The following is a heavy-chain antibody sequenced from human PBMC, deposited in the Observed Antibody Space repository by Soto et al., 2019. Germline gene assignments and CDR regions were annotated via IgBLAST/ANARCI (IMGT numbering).Heavy chain of an antibody. J-gene: IGHJ4*02. CDR3: ARDTTSSWIPFDY. Sequence: QVQLVESGGGLVKPGGSLRLSCAGSGFNFSDYYMNWIRQAPGKGLEWIAYISNSGNLIYYADSVKGRFTISRDNANNSLYLQMDSLRVEDTAIYFCARDTTSSWIPFDYWGQGNLVTVSS. CDR2: ISNSGNLI. CDR1: GFNFSDYY. D-gene: IGHD6-13*01. V-gene: IGHV3-11*01.